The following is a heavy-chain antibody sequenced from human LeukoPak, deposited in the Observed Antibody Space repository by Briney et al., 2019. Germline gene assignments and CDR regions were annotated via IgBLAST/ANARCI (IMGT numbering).Heavy chain of an antibody. CDR2: ISWNSGSI. J-gene: IGHJ3*02. V-gene: IGHV3-9*01. CDR3: AKDGIVGTTTKAFDI. Sequence: GGSLRLSCAASGFTFDDYAMHWVRQAPGKGLEWVSGISWNSGSIGYADSVKGRFTISRDNAKNSLYLQMNSLRAEDSALYYCAKDGIVGTTTKAFDIWGQGTMVTVSS. CDR1: GFTFDDYA. D-gene: IGHD1-26*01.